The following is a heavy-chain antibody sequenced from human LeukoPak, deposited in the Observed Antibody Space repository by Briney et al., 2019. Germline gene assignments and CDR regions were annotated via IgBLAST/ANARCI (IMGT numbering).Heavy chain of an antibody. CDR2: ISYDGSNK. D-gene: IGHD6-13*01. CDR1: GFTFNSYG. CDR3: PKEGYSSNWYFSTLGFSDY. J-gene: IGHJ4*02. Sequence: GGSLRLSCAASGFTFNSYGMHWVRQAPGKGLEWVAVISYDGSNKYYADSVKGRFTISRDNSKNTLYLPMNSLRAEDTAVYYCPKEGYSSNWYFSTLGFSDYWRQRTLVTVSS. V-gene: IGHV3-30*18.